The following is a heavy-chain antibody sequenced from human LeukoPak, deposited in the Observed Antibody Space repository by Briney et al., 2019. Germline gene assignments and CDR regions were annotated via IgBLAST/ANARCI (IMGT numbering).Heavy chain of an antibody. Sequence: PSQTLSLTCTVSGGSINRNDYYWTWIRQPAGKGLEWIGRIYTRGTTYCNPSLKSRVTISIDTSKSQFSLKLSSVTAADTAIYYCARVFGGNDFNYYYYYMDVRGKGTTVTVSS. CDR3: ARVFGGNDFNYYYYYMDV. D-gene: IGHD5-12*01. V-gene: IGHV4-61*02. J-gene: IGHJ6*03. CDR2: IYTRGTT. CDR1: GGSINRNDYY.